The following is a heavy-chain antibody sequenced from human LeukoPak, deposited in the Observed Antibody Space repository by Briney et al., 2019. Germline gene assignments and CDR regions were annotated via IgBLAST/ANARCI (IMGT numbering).Heavy chain of an antibody. D-gene: IGHD6-13*01. J-gene: IGHJ4*02. CDR1: GFTFSSYD. V-gene: IGHV3-33*01. CDR3: ARESAAGTCDY. Sequence: AGSLRLSCAASGFTFSSYDMDWVRQAPGKGLEWVAVLWYDGNNRYYADSVKGRFTISRDNSKNTLYLQMNSLRAEDTAVYYCARESAAGTCDYWGQGTLVTVSS. CDR2: LWYDGNNR.